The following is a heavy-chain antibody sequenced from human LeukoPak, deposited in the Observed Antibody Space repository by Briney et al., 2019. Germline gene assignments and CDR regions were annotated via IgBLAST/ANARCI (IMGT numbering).Heavy chain of an antibody. Sequence: GGSLRLSWAASGFTFSSYWMSWVRQAPGKGLEWVANIKQDGSEKYYVDSVKGRFTISRDNAKNSLYLQMNSLRAEDTALYYCAKGSAAAGPLYFDLWGRGTLVTVSS. CDR3: AKGSAAAGPLYFDL. CDR2: IKQDGSEK. V-gene: IGHV3-7*03. CDR1: GFTFSSYW. D-gene: IGHD6-13*01. J-gene: IGHJ2*01.